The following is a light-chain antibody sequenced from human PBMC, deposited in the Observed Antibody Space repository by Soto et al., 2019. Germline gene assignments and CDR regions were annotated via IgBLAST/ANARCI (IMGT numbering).Light chain of an antibody. CDR2: AAS. Sequence: TRSPFWGSASERALVPLTCRPSQGISSYLAWYQQKPGKAPKLLIYAASTLQSGVPSRFSGSGSGTEFTLTISSLQPKHFATYQTQQLNTYSITLGQATRLEIK. CDR1: QGISSY. J-gene: IGKJ5*01. V-gene: IGKV1-9*01. CDR3: QQLNTYSIT.